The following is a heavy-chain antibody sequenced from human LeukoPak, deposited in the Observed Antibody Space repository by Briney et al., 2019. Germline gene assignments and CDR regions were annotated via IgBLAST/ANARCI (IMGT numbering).Heavy chain of an antibody. CDR2: ISGYNGNT. J-gene: IGHJ3*02. V-gene: IGHV1-18*01. D-gene: IGHD3-22*01. CDR1: GYTFTTYN. Sequence: RASVKVSCTASGYTFTTYNINWVRQAPGQGLEWMGWISGYNGNTNYAQTLQGRVTMTTDTSTSTAYMELRSLKSDDTAVYYCASLKNYYDSSGYLVTDAFDIWGQGTMVTVSS. CDR3: ASLKNYYDSSGYLVTDAFDI.